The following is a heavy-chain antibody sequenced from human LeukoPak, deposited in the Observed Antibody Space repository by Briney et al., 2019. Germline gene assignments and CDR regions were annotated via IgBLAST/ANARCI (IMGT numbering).Heavy chain of an antibody. J-gene: IGHJ4*02. Sequence: GGSLRLSCAASGHTFSNAWMTWVRQAPGKGLEWVGRIKSKTDGGTTDYAAPVKGRFIISRDDSKNMVNLQMNSLTTEDTAVYYCTTGLMVTFFDYWGLGTLVTVSS. CDR1: GHTFSNAW. V-gene: IGHV3-15*01. CDR3: TTGLMVTFFDY. CDR2: IKSKTDGGTT. D-gene: IGHD3-16*01.